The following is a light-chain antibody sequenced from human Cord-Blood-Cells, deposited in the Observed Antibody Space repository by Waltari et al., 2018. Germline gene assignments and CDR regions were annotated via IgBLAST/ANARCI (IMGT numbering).Light chain of an antibody. Sequence: QSALTQPASVSGSPGQPLTISCPGTSRDVGSYNLVSWYQQHPGKAPKLMIYEVSKRPSGVSNRFSGSKSGNTASLTISGLQAEDEADYYCCSYAGSSTWVFGGGTKLTVL. CDR1: SRDVGSYNL. CDR3: CSYAGSSTWV. CDR2: EVS. V-gene: IGLV2-23*02. J-gene: IGLJ3*02.